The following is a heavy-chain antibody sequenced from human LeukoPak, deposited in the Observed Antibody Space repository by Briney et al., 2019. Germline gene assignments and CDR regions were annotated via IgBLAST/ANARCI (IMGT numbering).Heavy chain of an antibody. D-gene: IGHD1-26*01. CDR3: ARVRDIVGANNWFDP. Sequence: GESLKISCKGSGYSFTSYWIGWVRQMPGKGLEWIGIIYPGDSDTRYSPSFQGQVTISADKSISTAYLQWSSLKASDTAMYYCARVRDIVGANNWFDPWGEGTLVTVPS. CDR2: IYPGDSDT. V-gene: IGHV5-51*01. J-gene: IGHJ5*02. CDR1: GYSFTSYW.